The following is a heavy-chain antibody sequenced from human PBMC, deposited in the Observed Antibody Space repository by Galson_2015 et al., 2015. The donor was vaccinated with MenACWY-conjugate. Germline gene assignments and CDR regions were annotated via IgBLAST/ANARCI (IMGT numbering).Heavy chain of an antibody. J-gene: IGHJ6*03. CDR2: IGPSDSYA. CDR3: ARRPGEYYYYMDV. Sequence: QSGAEVKKPGESLRISCKGSGYSFTSYWISWVRQMPGKGLEWMGRIGPSDSYADYSPSFQGHVTISIDKSISTAYLQWSSLKASDTAMYYCARRPGEYYYYMDVWGKGTTVTVSS. D-gene: IGHD3-10*01. CDR1: GYSFTSYW. V-gene: IGHV5-10-1*01.